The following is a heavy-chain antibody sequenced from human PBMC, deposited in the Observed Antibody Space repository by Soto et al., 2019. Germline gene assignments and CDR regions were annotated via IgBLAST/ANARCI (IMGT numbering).Heavy chain of an antibody. CDR2: VSPYSGNT. CDR1: GYTFTSYG. Sequence: QVQLVQSGTEVKKPGASVKVSCKTSGYTFTSYGISWVRQAPGQGLEWMGWVSPYSGNTNYVQNLQGRVTMTTDTSTRTAYMELRSLRSDDTAVYYCARGDSSGWYYFDYWGQGTLVTVSS. CDR3: ARGDSSGWYYFDY. V-gene: IGHV1-18*04. J-gene: IGHJ4*02. D-gene: IGHD6-19*01.